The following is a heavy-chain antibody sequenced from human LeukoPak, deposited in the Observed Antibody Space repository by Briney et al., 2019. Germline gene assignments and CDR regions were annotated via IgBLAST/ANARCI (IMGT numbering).Heavy chain of an antibody. D-gene: IGHD1-26*01. CDR3: ATYPSGSYNY. J-gene: IGHJ4*02. V-gene: IGHV3-48*01. CDR1: GFTFNSYS. CDR2: ISSGSSTI. Sequence: GGSLRLSCAASGFTFNSYSMNWVRQAPGKGLEWVSYISSGSSTIYYADSVKGRFTVSRDNAKKSLYLQMNSLRAEDAAVYYCATYPSGSYNYWGQGTLVTVSS.